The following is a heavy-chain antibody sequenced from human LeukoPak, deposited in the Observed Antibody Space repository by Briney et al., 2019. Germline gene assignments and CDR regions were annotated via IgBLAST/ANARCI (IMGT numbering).Heavy chain of an antibody. J-gene: IGHJ4*02. CDR2: IIPILGIA. CDR1: GGTFSSYA. D-gene: IGHD5-24*01. V-gene: IGHV1-69*04. Sequence: ASVKVSCKASGGTFSSYAISWVRQAPGQGLEWMGRIIPILGIANYAQKFQGRVAITADKSTSTAYMELSSLRSEDTAVYYCARGGDGYTQYYFDYWGQGTLVTVSS. CDR3: ARGGDGYTQYYFDY.